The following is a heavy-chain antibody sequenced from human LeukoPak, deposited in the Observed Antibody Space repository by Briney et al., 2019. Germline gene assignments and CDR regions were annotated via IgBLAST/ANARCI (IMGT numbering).Heavy chain of an antibody. D-gene: IGHD1-26*01. CDR1: GGTFSSYA. CDR3: ARLSGSTETNWFDP. CDR2: IIPIFGTA. J-gene: IGHJ5*02. Sequence: SVKVSCKASGGTFSSYAISWVRQAPGQGLEWMGGIIPIFGTANYAQKLQGRVTMTTDTSTSAAYMELRSLRSDDTAVYYCARLSGSTETNWFDPWGQGTLVTVSS. V-gene: IGHV1-69*05.